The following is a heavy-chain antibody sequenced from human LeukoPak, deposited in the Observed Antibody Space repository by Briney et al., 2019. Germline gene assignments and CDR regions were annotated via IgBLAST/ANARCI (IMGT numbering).Heavy chain of an antibody. CDR1: GFIFSSHA. CDR3: ARATLWWLPSSLDY. J-gene: IGHJ4*02. V-gene: IGHV3-7*01. D-gene: IGHD5-12*01. CDR2: IKQDGSEK. Sequence: GGSLRLSCAASGFIFSSHAMGWVRQAPGRGLEWVANIKQDGSEKYYVDSVKGRFTISRDNAKNSLYLQMNSLRAEDTAVYYCARATLWWLPSSLDYWGQGTLVTVSS.